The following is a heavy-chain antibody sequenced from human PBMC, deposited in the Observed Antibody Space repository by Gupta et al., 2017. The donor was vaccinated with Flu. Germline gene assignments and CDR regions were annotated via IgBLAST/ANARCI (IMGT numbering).Heavy chain of an antibody. V-gene: IGHV4-34*01. CDR2: INHSGST. J-gene: IGHJ4*02. D-gene: IGHD3-16*01. CDR3: AAGFVGGGYFDY. CDR1: GGSFSGYY. Sequence: QVQLQQWGAGLLKPSETLSLTCAVYGGSFSGYYWSWIRQPPGKGLEWIGEINHSGSTNYNPSLKSRVTISVDTSKNQFSLKLSSVTAADTAVYYCAAGFVGGGYFDYWGQGTLVTVSS.